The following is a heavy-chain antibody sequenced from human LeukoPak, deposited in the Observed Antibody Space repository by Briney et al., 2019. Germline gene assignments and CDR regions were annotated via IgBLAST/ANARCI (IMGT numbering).Heavy chain of an antibody. Sequence: SETLSLTCTVSGGSISSYYWSWIRQPPGKGLEWIGYIYYSGSTNYNPSLKSRVTISVDTSKNQFSLKLSSVTAADTAVYYCARGLSHPFDYWGQGTLVTFSS. J-gene: IGHJ4*02. CDR2: IYYSGST. V-gene: IGHV4-59*01. CDR3: ARGLSHPFDY. CDR1: GGSISSYY. D-gene: IGHD3-16*01.